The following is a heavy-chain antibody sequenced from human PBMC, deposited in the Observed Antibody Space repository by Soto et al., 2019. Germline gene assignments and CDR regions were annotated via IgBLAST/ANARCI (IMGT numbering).Heavy chain of an antibody. CDR2: LSWNGGST. CDR1: GFTFDDYG. J-gene: IGHJ3*02. D-gene: IGHD3-3*01. CDR3: ARIDGSFWSGYSAFDI. V-gene: IGHV3-20*01. Sequence: ESGGGVVRPGGSLRLSCAASGFTFDDYGMSWVRQGPGKGLEWVSGLSWNGGSTGYASSVKGRFTISRDNAKNSLYLQMNSLRAEDTALYHCARIDGSFWSGYSAFDIWGQGTMVTVSS.